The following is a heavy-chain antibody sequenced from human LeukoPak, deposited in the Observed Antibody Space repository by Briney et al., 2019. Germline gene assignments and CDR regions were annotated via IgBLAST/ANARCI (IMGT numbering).Heavy chain of an antibody. D-gene: IGHD2-2*01. CDR3: ARVGPPIVVVPAAIDHYYYYYYMDV. CDR1: GGTFSSYA. V-gene: IGHV1-69*13. CDR2: IIPIFGTA. J-gene: IGHJ6*03. Sequence: ASVKVSCKASGGTFSSYAISWVRQAPGQGLEWMGGIIPIFGTANYAQKFQGRVTITADESTSTAYMELSSLRSEDTAVYYCARVGPPIVVVPAAIDHYYYYYYMDVWGKGTTVTVSS.